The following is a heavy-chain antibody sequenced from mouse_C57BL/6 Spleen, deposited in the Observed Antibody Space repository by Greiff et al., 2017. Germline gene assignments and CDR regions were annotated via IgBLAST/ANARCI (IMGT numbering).Heavy chain of an antibody. CDR2: INPSNGGT. D-gene: IGHD2-4*01. CDR1: GYTFTSYW. J-gene: IGHJ1*03. V-gene: IGHV1-53*01. CDR3: ARGDYDVNFDV. Sequence: QVQLQQPGPELVKPGASVKLSCKASGYTFTSYWMHWVKQRPGQGLEWLGNINPSNGGTNYNEKFKSKATLTVDKSSSTAYMQLSSLTSADSAVYYCARGDYDVNFDVWGTGTTVTVSS.